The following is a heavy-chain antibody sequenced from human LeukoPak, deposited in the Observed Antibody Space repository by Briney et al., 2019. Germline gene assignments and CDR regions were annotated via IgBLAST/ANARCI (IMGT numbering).Heavy chain of an antibody. Sequence: KPSETLSLTCSVSGDSISSSSSYWGWIRQPPGKGLEWIGSIYYSGSTYYNPSLKSRVTISADTSKNQFSLKLISVTAADTAVYYCASRKLGNDYWGQGTLVTVSS. D-gene: IGHD7-27*01. V-gene: IGHV4-39*07. CDR3: ASRKLGNDY. CDR2: IYYSGST. J-gene: IGHJ4*02. CDR1: GDSISSSSSY.